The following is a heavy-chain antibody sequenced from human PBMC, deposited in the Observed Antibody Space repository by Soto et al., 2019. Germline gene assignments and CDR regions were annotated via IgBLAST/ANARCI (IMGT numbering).Heavy chain of an antibody. D-gene: IGHD3-10*01. CDR1: GFTFSSYA. J-gene: IGHJ4*02. Sequence: GGSLRLSCAASGFTFSSYAMHWVRQASGKGLEWVGRIRNKASGYATAYAASVEGRFTISRDDSKNTAYLEMNSLKADDTAVYYCTRQESYGSAPEWGQGTLVTVSS. CDR3: TRQESYGSAPE. CDR2: IRNKASGYAT. V-gene: IGHV3-73*01.